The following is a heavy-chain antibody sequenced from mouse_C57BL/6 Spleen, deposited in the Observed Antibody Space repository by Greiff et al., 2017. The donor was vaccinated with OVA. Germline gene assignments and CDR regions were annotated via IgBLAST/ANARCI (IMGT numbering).Heavy chain of an antibody. Sequence: VQLQQSGAELVRPGASVTLSCKASGYTFTDYEMHWVKQTPVHGLEWIGAIDPETGGTAYNQKFKGKAILTADKSSSTAYMELRSLTSEDSAVYYCTRWGDYYGSSPMDYWGQGTSVTVSS. V-gene: IGHV1-15*01. CDR2: IDPETGGT. CDR3: TRWGDYYGSSPMDY. D-gene: IGHD1-1*01. J-gene: IGHJ4*01. CDR1: GYTFTDYE.